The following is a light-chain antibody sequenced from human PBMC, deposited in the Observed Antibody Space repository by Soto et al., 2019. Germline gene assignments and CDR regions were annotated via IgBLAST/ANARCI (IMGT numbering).Light chain of an antibody. CDR2: EVS. V-gene: IGLV2-18*02. J-gene: IGLJ7*01. Sequence: QSALTQPPSVSASPGQLVTISCTGTASDVGGYNRVSWYQQPPGTAPKLMIYEVSNRPSGVPDRFSGSKSGNTASLTISGLQAEDEADYYCSSYTSSNTLLFGGGTQLTVL. CDR3: SSYTSSNTLL. CDR1: ASDVGGYNR.